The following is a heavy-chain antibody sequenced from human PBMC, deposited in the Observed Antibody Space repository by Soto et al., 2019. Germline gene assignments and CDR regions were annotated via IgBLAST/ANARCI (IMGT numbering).Heavy chain of an antibody. D-gene: IGHD6-19*01. CDR1: GFTFSNAW. CDR3: TTPRWLAFDAFDI. V-gene: IGHV3-15*07. CDR2: IKSKTDGGTT. J-gene: IGHJ3*02. Sequence: EVQLVESGGGLVKPGGFLRLSCAASGFTFSNAWMNWVRQAPGKGLEWVGRIKSKTDGGTTDYAAPVKGRFTISRDDSKNTLYLQMNSLKTEDTAVYYCTTPRWLAFDAFDIWGQGTMVTVSS.